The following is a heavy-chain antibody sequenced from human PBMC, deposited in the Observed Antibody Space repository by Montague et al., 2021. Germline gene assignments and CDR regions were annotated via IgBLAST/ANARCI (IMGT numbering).Heavy chain of an antibody. CDR1: GASISDYY. CDR3: AVTNPYYYYGMDV. J-gene: IGHJ6*02. Sequence: SETLSLTCSVSGASISDYYWSWIRQHPGKGLEWIGYIYYSRRTNYNPSLKSRVTISVDTSKNQFSLTLSSVTAADTAFYYCAVTNPYYYYGMDVWGQGTTVTVSS. D-gene: IGHD1-14*01. V-gene: IGHV4-59*01. CDR2: IYYSRRT.